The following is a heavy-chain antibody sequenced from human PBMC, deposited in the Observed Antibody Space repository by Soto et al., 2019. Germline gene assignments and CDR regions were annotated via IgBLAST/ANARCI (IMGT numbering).Heavy chain of an antibody. J-gene: IGHJ5*02. CDR3: ARLDVVHDYVEH. CDR1: GGSISSGDYY. CDR2: IYNSGIT. D-gene: IGHD4-17*01. Sequence: SETLSLTCTVSGGSISSGDYYWSWIRQPPGKGLEWIGYIYNSGITNFNPSLKSRVTISIDTPKNQFSLKLTSVTAADTAVYYCARLDVVHDYVEHWGLGTLVTVS. V-gene: IGHV4-30-4*01.